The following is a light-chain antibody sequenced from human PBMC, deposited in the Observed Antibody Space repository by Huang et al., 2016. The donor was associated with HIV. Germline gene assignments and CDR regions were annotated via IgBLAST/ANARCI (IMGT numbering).Light chain of an antibody. CDR3: MQGVNLPLT. CDR1: QSLLHNNGQTY. J-gene: IGKJ4*02. V-gene: IGKV2-29*02. CDR2: EVS. Sequence: DIVMTQAPLSLSVTPGQPASISCKSSQSLLHNNGQTYVYWFLQKPGQSPKLLIYEVSSRFSGVPDRFSGSGSGTDFTLRISRVEADDVGVYYCMQGVNLPLTFGGGTKVEMK.